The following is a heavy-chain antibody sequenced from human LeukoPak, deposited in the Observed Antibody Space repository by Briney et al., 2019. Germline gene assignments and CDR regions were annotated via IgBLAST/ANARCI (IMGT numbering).Heavy chain of an antibody. CDR1: GFTFSSYS. J-gene: IGHJ4*02. CDR2: ISSSSSYI. D-gene: IGHD3-3*01. Sequence: PGGSLRLSCAASGFTFSSYSMNWVRQAPGKGLEWVSSISSSSSYIYYADSVKGRFTISRDNAKNSLYLQMNSLRAEDTAVYYCARPSITIFGVVTDWGQGTLVTVSS. V-gene: IGHV3-21*01. CDR3: ARPSITIFGVVTD.